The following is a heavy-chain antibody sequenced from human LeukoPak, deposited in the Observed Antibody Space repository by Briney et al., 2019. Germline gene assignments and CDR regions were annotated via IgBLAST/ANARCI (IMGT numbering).Heavy chain of an antibody. CDR2: INSDGSGT. D-gene: IGHD3-10*01. J-gene: IGHJ4*02. V-gene: IGHV3-74*01. CDR3: ARGYYGSGSPY. Sequence: GGSLRLSCAASGFTFSSYWMYWVRQAPGKGLVWVSRINSDGSGTSYADSVKGRFTISRDNAKNTMYLQMNGLRAEDTAVYYCARGYYGSGSPYWGQGTLVTVSS. CDR1: GFTFSSYW.